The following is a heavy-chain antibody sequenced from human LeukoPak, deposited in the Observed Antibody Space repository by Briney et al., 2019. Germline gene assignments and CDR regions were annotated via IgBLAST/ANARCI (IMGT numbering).Heavy chain of an antibody. CDR2: FDPEDGET. Sequence: ASVKVSCKVSGYTLTELSMHWVRQAPGKGLEWMGGFDPEDGETNYAQKFQGRVTITADESTSTAYMELSSLRSEDTAVYYCARDEIPENDYGGNEGNYYMDVWGKGTTVTVSS. CDR1: GYTLTELS. D-gene: IGHD4-23*01. CDR3: ARDEIPENDYGGNEGNYYMDV. V-gene: IGHV1-24*01. J-gene: IGHJ6*03.